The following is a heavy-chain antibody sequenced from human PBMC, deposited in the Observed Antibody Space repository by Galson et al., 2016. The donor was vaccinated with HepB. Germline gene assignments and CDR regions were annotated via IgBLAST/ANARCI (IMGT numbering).Heavy chain of an antibody. CDR2: IFYSGRT. Sequence: LSLTCIFSVCSVSSGSYYWIWIRQPPGKGLEWIGYIFYSGRTNYNPSLKRRVTKPVDTSQNQSSLKLSSVTAADTAVYYCARGNYDILTGYYNDAFDIWGQGTMVTVSS. V-gene: IGHV4-61*01. CDR1: VCSVSSGSYY. D-gene: IGHD3-9*01. J-gene: IGHJ3*02. CDR3: ARGNYDILTGYYNDAFDI.